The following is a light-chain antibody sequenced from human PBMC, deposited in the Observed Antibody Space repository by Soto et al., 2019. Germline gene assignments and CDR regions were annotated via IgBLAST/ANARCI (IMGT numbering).Light chain of an antibody. J-gene: IGKJ2*01. Sequence: DIQMTQSPPSLSASVGDRVTITCRASQGIKHYLAWFQQKPGEAPKSLIYAASSLQSGVPSRFSGSGSGTYFTLTISSLQPEDFATYYCQQYTTYPLTFGRGTKLEIK. CDR2: AAS. V-gene: IGKV1-16*01. CDR1: QGIKHY. CDR3: QQYTTYPLT.